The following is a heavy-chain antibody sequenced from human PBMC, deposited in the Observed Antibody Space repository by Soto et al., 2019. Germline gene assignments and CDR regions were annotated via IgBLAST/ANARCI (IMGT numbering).Heavy chain of an antibody. Sequence: QVQLQESRPGLVKPSETLSLTCTVSGGSISSYYWSWIRQPPGKGLEWIGYIYYSGSTNYNPSLKSRVTISVDTSKNQFSLTLNSMTDADTAVYYCARHNYGSGSTYFDYWGQGTLVTVSS. J-gene: IGHJ4*02. CDR2: IYYSGST. V-gene: IGHV4-59*08. CDR3: ARHNYGSGSTYFDY. CDR1: GGSISSYY. D-gene: IGHD3-10*01.